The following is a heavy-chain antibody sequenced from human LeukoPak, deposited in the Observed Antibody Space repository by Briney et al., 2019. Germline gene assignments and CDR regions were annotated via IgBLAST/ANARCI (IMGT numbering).Heavy chain of an antibody. J-gene: IGHJ4*02. Sequence: GGSLRLSCAASGFTFNIAWMCWVRQAPGKGLEWIGHIRSNTAGGTTDYAAHVKGRFTISRDDSENTLFLQINSLKTEDTAVYFCCTEYYGLANFNFWGQGTLVTVSS. CDR2: IRSNTAGGTT. V-gene: IGHV3-15*01. CDR3: CTEYYGLANFNF. D-gene: IGHD3-10*01. CDR1: GFTFNIAW.